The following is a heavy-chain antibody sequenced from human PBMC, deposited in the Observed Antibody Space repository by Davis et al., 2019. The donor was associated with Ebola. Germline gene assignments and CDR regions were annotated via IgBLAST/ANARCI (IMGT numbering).Heavy chain of an antibody. J-gene: IGHJ4*02. D-gene: IGHD1-26*01. V-gene: IGHV1-69*10. Sequence: SSVKVSCKASVGTFSSYAISWVRQAPGQGLEWMGGIIPILGMANYAQKFQGRVTMTRDPSTSTVYMELSSLRSEDTAVYYCARDRGYSGSYYGYWGQGTLVTVSS. CDR3: ARDRGYSGSYYGY. CDR1: VGTFSSYA. CDR2: IIPILGMA.